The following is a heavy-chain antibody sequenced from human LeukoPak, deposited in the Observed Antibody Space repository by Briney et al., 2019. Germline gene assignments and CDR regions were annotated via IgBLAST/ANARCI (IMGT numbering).Heavy chain of an antibody. CDR2: IREKVNSYTT. J-gene: IGHJ4*02. D-gene: IGHD3-3*01. V-gene: IGHV3-72*01. Sequence: GRSLRLSCAASGFTFSSYGMHWVRQAPGKGLEWVGRIREKVNSYTTVYAASVKGRFTISRDDSTNSVFLQMNSLKTEDTAVYYCAKAFCSEKQCTLDSWGQGTLVSVSS. CDR3: AKAFCSEKQCTLDS. CDR1: GFTFSSYG.